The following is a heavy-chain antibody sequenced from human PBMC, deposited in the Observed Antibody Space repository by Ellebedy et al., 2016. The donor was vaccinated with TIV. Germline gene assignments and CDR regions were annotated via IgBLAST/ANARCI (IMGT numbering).Heavy chain of an antibody. D-gene: IGHD3-10*01. CDR2: MNPNSGNT. CDR1: GYTFTSYY. V-gene: IGHV1-8*02. CDR3: ARVGAYYYGSGSYIDY. J-gene: IGHJ4*02. Sequence: ASVKVSXKASGYTFTSYYMHWVRQATGQGLEWMGWMNPNSGNTGYAQKFQGRVTMTRNTSISTAYMELSSLRSEDTAVYYCARVGAYYYGSGSYIDYWGQGTLVTVSS.